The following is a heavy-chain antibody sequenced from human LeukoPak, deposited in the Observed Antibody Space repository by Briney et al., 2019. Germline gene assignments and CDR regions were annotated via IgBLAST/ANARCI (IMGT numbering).Heavy chain of an antibody. J-gene: IGHJ6*03. CDR1: GGTFSSYA. D-gene: IGHD3-22*01. CDR3: ARGPIYYDSSGYYRWGYYYYMDV. CDR2: IIPIFGTA. V-gene: IGHV1-69*05. Sequence: SVKVSCKASGGTFSSYAISWLRQAPGQGLEWMGGIIPIFGTANYAQKFQGRVTITTDESTSTAYMELSSLRSEDTAVYYCARGPIYYDSSGYYRWGYYYYMDVWGKGTTVTVSS.